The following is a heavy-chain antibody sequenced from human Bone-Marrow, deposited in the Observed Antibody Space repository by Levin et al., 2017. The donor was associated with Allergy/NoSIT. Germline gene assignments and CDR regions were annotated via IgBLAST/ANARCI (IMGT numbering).Heavy chain of an antibody. D-gene: IGHD6-6*01. Sequence: AGGSLRLSCAASGFNFNNYDIHWVRQAPGKGLEWLASVSFDGSNKYYADSVKGRFTISGDNSWYTLNLEMNSLRAEDTGVYSCARYGWYTSSRYRYYYGMDVWGQGTTVTVSS. V-gene: IGHV3-30*03. CDR1: GFNFNNYD. J-gene: IGHJ6*02. CDR3: ARYGWYTSSRYRYYYGMDV. CDR2: VSFDGSNK.